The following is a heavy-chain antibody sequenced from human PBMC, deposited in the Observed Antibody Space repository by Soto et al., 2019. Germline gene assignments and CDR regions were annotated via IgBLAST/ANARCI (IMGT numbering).Heavy chain of an antibody. V-gene: IGHV3-33*01. CDR1: GFTFSSYG. CDR3: ARDLGKDYDLWSGYYSYYYGLDV. CDR2: IWYDGSNK. Sequence: SLRLSCAASGFTFSSYGMHWVRQAPGKGLEWVAIIWYDGSNKYYTDSMKGRFTISRDNSKNTLYLQMKSLRAEDTAVYYCARDLGKDYDLWSGYYSYYYGLDVWGQGTTVTVSS. D-gene: IGHD3-3*01. J-gene: IGHJ6*02.